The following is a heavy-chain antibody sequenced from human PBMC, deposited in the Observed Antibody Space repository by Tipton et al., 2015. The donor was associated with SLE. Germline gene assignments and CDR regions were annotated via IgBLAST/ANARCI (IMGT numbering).Heavy chain of an antibody. CDR2: VSHGGDT. CDR3: ARGIMGDHDY. Sequence: TLSLTCTVSGDSIRSGGYYWSWIRQPPGKGLEWIGYVSHGGDTNYNPSLKSRVTTSVDAANNQFSLKLTSVTAADTAVYYCARGIMGDHDYWGQGTLVTVSS. CDR1: GDSIRSGGYY. J-gene: IGHJ4*02. V-gene: IGHV4-61*08. D-gene: IGHD3-16*01.